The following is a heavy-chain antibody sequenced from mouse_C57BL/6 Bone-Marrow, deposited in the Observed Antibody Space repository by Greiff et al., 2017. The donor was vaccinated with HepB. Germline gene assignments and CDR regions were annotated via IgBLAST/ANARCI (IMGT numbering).Heavy chain of an antibody. V-gene: IGHV1-81*01. CDR3: ARPLLLFDY. CDR1: GYTFTSYG. J-gene: IGHJ2*01. CDR2: IYPRSGNT. D-gene: IGHD1-1*01. Sequence: VQLVESGAELARPGASVKLSCKASGYTFTSYGISWVKQRTGQGLEWIGEIYPRSGNTYYNEKFKGKATLTADKSSSTAYMELRSLTSEDSAVYFCARPLLLFDYWGQGTTLTVSS.